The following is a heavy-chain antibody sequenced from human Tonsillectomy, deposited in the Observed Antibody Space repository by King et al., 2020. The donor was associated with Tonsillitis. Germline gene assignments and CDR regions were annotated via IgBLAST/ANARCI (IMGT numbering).Heavy chain of an antibody. Sequence: VQLVESGGGLVQPGRSLRLSCTASGFTFGDYAMSWVRQAPGKGLVWVGFIRSKAYGGTLEYAASVKGSVTISRDDSKSIAYLQMNSLKTEDTAVSYCTRVVGLYYALDYWGQGTLVTVSS. J-gene: IGHJ4*02. CDR3: TRVVGLYYALDY. CDR2: IRSKAYGGTL. CDR1: GFTFGDYA. D-gene: IGHD3-10*01. V-gene: IGHV3-49*04.